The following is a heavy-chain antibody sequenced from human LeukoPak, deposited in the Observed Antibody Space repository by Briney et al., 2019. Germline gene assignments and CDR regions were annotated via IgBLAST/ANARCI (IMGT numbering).Heavy chain of an antibody. V-gene: IGHV4-59*08. J-gene: IGHJ4*02. D-gene: IGHD6-19*01. CDR1: GGSISSYY. Sequence: SETLSLTCTVSGGSISSYYWSWIRQPPGKGLEWIGYIYYSGSTNYNPSLKSRVTISVDTSKNQFSLKLSSVTVADTAVYFCARQANSGWSNGIFDYWGQGTLVTVSS. CDR3: ARQANSGWSNGIFDY. CDR2: IYYSGST.